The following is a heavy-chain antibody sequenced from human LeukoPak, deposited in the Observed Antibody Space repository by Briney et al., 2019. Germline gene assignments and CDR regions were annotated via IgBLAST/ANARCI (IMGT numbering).Heavy chain of an antibody. V-gene: IGHV3-20*04. J-gene: IGHJ4*02. Sequence: GGSLRLSCAASGFTFDDYGMSWVRHAPGKGLEWVSGINWNGGSTGYADSVKGRFTISRDNAKNSLSLQMNSLRAEDTALYYCAKPVGYDSSGFDYWGQGTLVTVSS. CDR2: INWNGGST. CDR1: GFTFDDYG. D-gene: IGHD3-22*01. CDR3: AKPVGYDSSGFDY.